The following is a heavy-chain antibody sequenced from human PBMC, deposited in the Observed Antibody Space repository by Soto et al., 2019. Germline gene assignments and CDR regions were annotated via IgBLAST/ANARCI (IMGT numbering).Heavy chain of an antibody. CDR2: FIPIFGTA. CDR3: AGGSANGGNGGNFDY. Sequence: QVQLVQSGAEVKKPGSSVKVSCKASGGTFSSYAISWVRQAPGQGLEWMGGFIPIFGTANYAQKFQGRVTITADEATSTADMELSRLRSEGTAVYYCAGGSANGGNGGNFDYWGQGTLVTVSS. CDR1: GGTFSSYA. D-gene: IGHD2-15*01. V-gene: IGHV1-69*12. J-gene: IGHJ4*02.